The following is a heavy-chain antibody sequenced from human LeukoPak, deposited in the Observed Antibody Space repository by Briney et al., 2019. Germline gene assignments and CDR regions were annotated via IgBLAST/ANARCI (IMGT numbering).Heavy chain of an antibody. J-gene: IGHJ4*02. Sequence: GRSQRLSCAASGFTFSSYGMHWVRQAPGKGLEWVAVISYNGSNKYYADSVKGRFTISRDNSKNTLYLQMSSLRAEDTAVYYCAKSGYHGSSGYNWGQGTLVTVSS. V-gene: IGHV3-30*18. D-gene: IGHD3-22*01. CDR2: ISYNGSNK. CDR3: AKSGYHGSSGYN. CDR1: GFTFSSYG.